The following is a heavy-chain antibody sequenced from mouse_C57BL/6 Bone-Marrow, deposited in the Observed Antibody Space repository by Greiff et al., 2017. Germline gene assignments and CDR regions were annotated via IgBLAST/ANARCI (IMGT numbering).Heavy chain of an antibody. CDR3: ALHYDGYYYLSWFAY. CDR1: GYTFTSYG. CDR2: IYPRSGNT. V-gene: IGHV1-81*01. Sequence: VQLQQSGAELARPGASVKLSCKASGYTFTSYGICWVKQRTGQGLEWIGEIYPRSGNTYYTEKFKGKATLTADKSSSTAYMELRSLASEDSAVYFCALHYDGYYYLSWFAYWGQGTLVTVSA. D-gene: IGHD2-3*01. J-gene: IGHJ3*01.